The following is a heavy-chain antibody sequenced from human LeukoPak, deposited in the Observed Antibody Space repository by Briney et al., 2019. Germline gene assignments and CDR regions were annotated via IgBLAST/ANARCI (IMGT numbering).Heavy chain of an antibody. CDR1: GFTFSSYA. D-gene: IGHD2-15*01. CDR3: AKDPVVAASYYGMDV. CDR2: ISGSGGST. V-gene: IGHV3-23*01. Sequence: GGSLRLSCAAFGFTFSSYAMSWVRQAPGKGLEWVSAISGSGGSTYYADSVKGRFTISRDNSKNTLYLQMNSLRAEDTAVYYCAKDPVVAASYYGMDVWGQGTTVTVSS. J-gene: IGHJ6*02.